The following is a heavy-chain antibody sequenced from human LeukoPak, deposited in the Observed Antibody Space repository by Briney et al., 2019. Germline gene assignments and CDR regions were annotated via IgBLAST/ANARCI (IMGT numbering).Heavy chain of an antibody. CDR3: ARSSTRVSASVDIVATNY. Sequence: PGGSLRLSCAASGFTFSNYAMSWVRQAPGKGLEWVSAISGSGGSTYYADSVKGRFTISRDNAKNSLYLQMNSLRAEDTAVYYCARSSTRVSASVDIVATNYWGQGTLVTVSS. CDR1: GFTFSNYA. V-gene: IGHV3-23*01. J-gene: IGHJ4*02. CDR2: ISGSGGST. D-gene: IGHD5-12*01.